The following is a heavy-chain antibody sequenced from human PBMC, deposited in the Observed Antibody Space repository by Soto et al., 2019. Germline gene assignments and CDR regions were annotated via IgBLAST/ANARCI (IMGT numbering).Heavy chain of an antibody. V-gene: IGHV4-59*01. CDR1: GGSISSYY. J-gene: IGHJ6*03. D-gene: IGHD4-17*01. CDR2: IYYSGST. CDR3: ARGGDYVSYYYYMEV. Sequence: SETLSLTCTVSGGSISSYYWSWIRQPPGKGLEWIGYIYYSGSTNYNPSLKSRVTISVDTSKNQFSLKLSSVTAADTAVYYCARGGDYVSYYYYMEVWGKGTTVTVSS.